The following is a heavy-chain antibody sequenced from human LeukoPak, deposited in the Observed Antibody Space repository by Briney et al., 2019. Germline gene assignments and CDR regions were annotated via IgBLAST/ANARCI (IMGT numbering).Heavy chain of an antibody. J-gene: IGHJ4*02. CDR3: ARENWYLDY. V-gene: IGHV3-23*01. Sequence: GGSLRLSCAASGFTFGSYAMNWVRQAPGKGLEWVSTISAGGGSTYYADSVKGRFTTSRDDAKNTLYLQMNSLRAEDTAVYYCARENWYLDYWGQGTLVTVSS. CDR1: GFTFGSYA. CDR2: ISAGGGST. D-gene: IGHD1-1*01.